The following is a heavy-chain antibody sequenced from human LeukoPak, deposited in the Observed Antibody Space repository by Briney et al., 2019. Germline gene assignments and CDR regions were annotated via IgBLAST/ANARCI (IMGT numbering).Heavy chain of an antibody. J-gene: IGHJ4*02. Sequence: PSETLSLTCTVSGGSISSYYWSSIRQHRGKGLEWIGYIYYSGRTNYNPSLKRRVTIAVDPSNNQLCLKLRSVTAADTAVDYCARVNYDILTGYEYYFDYWGQGTLVTVSS. CDR2: IYYSGRT. CDR3: ARVNYDILTGYEYYFDY. CDR1: GGSISSYY. V-gene: IGHV4-59*08. D-gene: IGHD3-9*01.